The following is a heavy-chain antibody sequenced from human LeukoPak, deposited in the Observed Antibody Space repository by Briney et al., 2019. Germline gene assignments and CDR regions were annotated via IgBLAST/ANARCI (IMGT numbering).Heavy chain of an antibody. CDR2: IYSGGST. CDR3: ARGGDSLHY. J-gene: IGHJ4*02. V-gene: IGHV3-66*01. Sequence: PGGSLRLSCAASGFTVSSNFMTWVRQAPGQGLEWVSVIYSGGSTYYADSVKDRFTISRDNSKNMLYLQMNSLRAEDTAVYYCARGGDSLHYWGQGTLVTVSP. D-gene: IGHD3-10*01. CDR1: GFTVSSNF.